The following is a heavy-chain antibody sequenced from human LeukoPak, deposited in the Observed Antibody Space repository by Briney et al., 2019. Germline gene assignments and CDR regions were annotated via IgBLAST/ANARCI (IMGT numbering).Heavy chain of an antibody. J-gene: IGHJ3*02. CDR3: ASLKNYYDTSGYLVTDAFDI. D-gene: IGHD3-22*01. CDR2: IIPIFDTV. CDR1: GGTFSSYA. V-gene: IGHV1-69*06. Sequence: SVKVSCKASGGTFSSYAISWVRQAPGQGLEWMGGIIPIFDTVNYAQKFQGRVTITADKSTSTAYMELSSLKSEDTAVYYCASLKNYYDTSGYLVTDAFDIWGQGTMVTVSS.